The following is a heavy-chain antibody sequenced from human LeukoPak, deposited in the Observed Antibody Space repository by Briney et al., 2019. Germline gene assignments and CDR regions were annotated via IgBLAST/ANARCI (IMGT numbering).Heavy chain of an antibody. Sequence: PGGSLSLSCATSGFTFTDYSMTWVRQAPGKGLEWVSSISTVSTYTFYSDSVKGRFTISRDNRKNTLYLQMSSLSAEDTAVYYCVRDGSGFYYYYYMDVWGRGTAVTVSS. D-gene: IGHD6-25*01. J-gene: IGHJ6*03. CDR1: GFTFTDYS. V-gene: IGHV3-21*01. CDR2: ISTVSTYT. CDR3: VRDGSGFYYYYYMDV.